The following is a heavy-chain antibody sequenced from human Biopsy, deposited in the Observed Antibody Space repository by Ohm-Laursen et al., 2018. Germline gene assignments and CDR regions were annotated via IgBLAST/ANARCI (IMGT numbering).Heavy chain of an antibody. CDR2: NIPILGTG. D-gene: IGHD3-9*01. CDR1: GGTFSNYG. Sequence: SSVKVSCKAPGGTFSNYGVNWVRQAPGQGLEWLGGNIPILGTGNYAQKFQDRVTVAADTSTSTATMELRSLRSDDTAVYYCATKLTGYFHHWGQGTLVTASS. J-gene: IGHJ1*01. V-gene: IGHV1-69*06. CDR3: ATKLTGYFHH.